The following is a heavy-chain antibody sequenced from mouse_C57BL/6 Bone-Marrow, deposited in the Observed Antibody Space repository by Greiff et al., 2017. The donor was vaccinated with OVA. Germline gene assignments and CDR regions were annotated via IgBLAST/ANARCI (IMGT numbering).Heavy chain of an antibody. J-gene: IGHJ4*01. Sequence: VQLQQPGAELVKPGASVKLSCKASGYTFTSYWMHWVKQRPGQGLEWIGMIHPNSGSTNYNEKFKSKATLTVDKSSSTAYMQLSSLTSEDSAVYYCARDGYCDEAMDYWGQGTSVTVSS. CDR2: IHPNSGST. CDR3: ARDGYCDEAMDY. CDR1: GYTFTSYW. D-gene: IGHD2-3*01. V-gene: IGHV1-64*01.